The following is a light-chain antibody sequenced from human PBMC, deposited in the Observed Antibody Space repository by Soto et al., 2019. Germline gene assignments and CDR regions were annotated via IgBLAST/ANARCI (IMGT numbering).Light chain of an antibody. CDR2: DVS. CDR1: SSDVGGYNY. J-gene: IGLJ2*01. CDR3: SSYTSSNTLV. V-gene: IGLV2-14*01. Sequence: QSALTQPASVSGSPGQSITISCTGTSSDVGGYNYVSWYQQHPGKAPKLMIYDVSKRPSGVSNRFSGSKSANTASLTISGLQAEDEADYYCSSYTSSNTLVFGGGTKLTDL.